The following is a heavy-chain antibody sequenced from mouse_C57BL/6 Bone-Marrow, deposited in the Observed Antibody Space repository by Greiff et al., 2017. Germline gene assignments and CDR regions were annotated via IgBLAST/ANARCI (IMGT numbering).Heavy chain of an antibody. Sequence: EVQVVESGGGLVKPGGSLKLSCAASGFTFSDYGMHWVRQAPEKGLEWVAYISSGSSTIYYADTVKGRFTISRDNAKNTLFLQMTSLRSEDTAMYYCARGVTTGWFAYWGQGTLVTVSA. J-gene: IGHJ3*01. V-gene: IGHV5-17*01. D-gene: IGHD2-2*01. CDR1: GFTFSDYG. CDR3: ARGVTTGWFAY. CDR2: ISSGSSTI.